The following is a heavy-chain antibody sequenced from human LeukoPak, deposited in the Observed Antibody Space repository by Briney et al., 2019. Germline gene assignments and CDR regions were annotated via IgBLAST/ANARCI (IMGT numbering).Heavy chain of an antibody. V-gene: IGHV1-8*03. Sequence: ASVKVSCKASGSTFTDYYMHWVRQATGQGLEWMGWMNPNSGNTGYAQKFQGRVTITRNTSISTAYMELSSLRSEDTAVYYCARGAVGLDGADYWGQGTLVTVSS. CDR2: MNPNSGNT. J-gene: IGHJ4*02. CDR1: GSTFTDYY. CDR3: ARGAVGLDGADY. D-gene: IGHD3-16*01.